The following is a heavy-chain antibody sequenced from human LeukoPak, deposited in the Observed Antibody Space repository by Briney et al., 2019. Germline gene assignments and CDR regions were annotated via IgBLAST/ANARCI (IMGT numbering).Heavy chain of an antibody. CDR1: GFTFSSYS. D-gene: IGHD3-22*01. Sequence: GGSLRLSCAASGFTFSSYSMNWVRQAPGKGLEWVSSISSSSSYIYYADSVKGRFTISRDNAKNSLYLQMNSLRAEDTAVYYCARDLRSSGYYAFDYWGQGTLVTVSS. CDR3: ARDLRSSGYYAFDY. CDR2: ISSSSSYI. V-gene: IGHV3-21*01. J-gene: IGHJ4*02.